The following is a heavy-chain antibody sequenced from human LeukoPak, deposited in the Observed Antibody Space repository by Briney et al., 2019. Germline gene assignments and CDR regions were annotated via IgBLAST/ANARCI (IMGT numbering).Heavy chain of an antibody. CDR2: TYYRSKWYN. D-gene: IGHD6-13*01. V-gene: IGHV6-1*01. Sequence: SQTLSLTCAISGDSVSSNSAAWNWIRQSPSRGLEWLGRTYYRSKWYNDYAVSVKGRITINPDTSKNQSSLQLNSVTPEDTAVYYCARDQSPLQYSSSWQSNWFDPWGQGTLVTVSS. CDR1: GDSVSSNSAA. J-gene: IGHJ5*02. CDR3: ARDQSPLQYSSSWQSNWFDP.